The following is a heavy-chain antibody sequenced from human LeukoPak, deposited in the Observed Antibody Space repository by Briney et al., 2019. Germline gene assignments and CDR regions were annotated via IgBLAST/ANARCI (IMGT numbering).Heavy chain of an antibody. Sequence: SETLSLTCTVSGGSISSYYWSWIRQPPGKGLEWIGSIYYSGSTYYNPSLKSRVTISVDTSKNQFSLKLSSVTAADTAVYYCARDSRVRGVTVDYWGQGTLVTVSS. CDR2: IYYSGST. CDR1: GGSISSYY. J-gene: IGHJ4*02. V-gene: IGHV4-59*12. D-gene: IGHD3-10*01. CDR3: ARDSRVRGVTVDY.